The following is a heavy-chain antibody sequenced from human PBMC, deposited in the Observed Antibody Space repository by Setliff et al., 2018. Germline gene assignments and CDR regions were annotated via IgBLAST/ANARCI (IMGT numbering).Heavy chain of an antibody. CDR1: GGSISSGDAT. Sequence: PSETLSLTCAVSGGSISSGDATWSWVRQPPGKGLEWIGYIYHAGSTYYNPSLESRVTISIDKPNKQFSLELSSVTAADTAVYYCARGRTMVRGVDAFDIWGQGTMVTVSS. V-gene: IGHV4-30-2*01. CDR2: IYHAGST. D-gene: IGHD3-10*01. CDR3: ARGRTMVRGVDAFDI. J-gene: IGHJ3*02.